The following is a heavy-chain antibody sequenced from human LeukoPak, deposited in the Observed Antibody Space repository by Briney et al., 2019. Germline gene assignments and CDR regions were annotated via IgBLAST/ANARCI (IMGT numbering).Heavy chain of an antibody. CDR1: GYTFTSYG. V-gene: IGHV1-18*01. D-gene: IGHD2-21*02. CDR3: ARDCGGGDCRDAFDI. CDR2: ISAYNGNT. J-gene: IGHJ3*02. Sequence: GASVTVSCKASGYTFTSYGISWVRQAPGQGLEWMGWISAYNGNTNYAQKLQGRVTMTRDTSTSTVYMELSSLRSEDTAVYYCARDCGGGDCRDAFDIWGQGTMVTVSS.